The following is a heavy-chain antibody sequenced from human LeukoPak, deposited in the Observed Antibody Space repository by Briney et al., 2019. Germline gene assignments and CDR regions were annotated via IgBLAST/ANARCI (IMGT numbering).Heavy chain of an antibody. CDR2: IITIFGTA. CDR1: GGTFSSYA. D-gene: IGHD2-15*01. Sequence: SVEVSCKASGGTFSSYAISWVRQAPGQGLEWMGGIITIFGTANYAQKFQGRVTITADKSTSTAYMELSSLRSEDTAVYYCARGSCSGGSCSTGYNWFDPWGQGTLVTVSS. V-gene: IGHV1-69*06. J-gene: IGHJ5*02. CDR3: ARGSCSGGSCSTGYNWFDP.